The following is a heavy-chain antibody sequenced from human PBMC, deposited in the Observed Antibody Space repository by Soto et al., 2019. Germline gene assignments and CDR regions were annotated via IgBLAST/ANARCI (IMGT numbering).Heavy chain of an antibody. Sequence: GASVKVSCKESGYTFTRYYMHWVRQAPGQGLEWKGIINPSGDSTSYAQKFQGRFTMTRDTSTSTVYMELSSLRSEDTAVYYCARGGGYCSGGSCLYGMDVWGQGTTVTVSS. V-gene: IGHV1-46*01. D-gene: IGHD2-15*01. CDR3: ARGGGYCSGGSCLYGMDV. CDR2: INPSGDST. J-gene: IGHJ6*02. CDR1: GYTFTRYY.